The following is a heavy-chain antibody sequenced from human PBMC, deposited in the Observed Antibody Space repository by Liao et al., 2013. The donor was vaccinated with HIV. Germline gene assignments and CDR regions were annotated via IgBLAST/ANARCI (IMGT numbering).Heavy chain of an antibody. D-gene: IGHD3-10*01. V-gene: IGHV4-30-4*08. CDR1: GGSIRSGDYY. CDR3: ARDRAPSTTDSPMVYFDY. Sequence: QLQLQESGPGLLKPSETLSLTCTVSGGSIRSGDYYWSWIRQPPGKGLEWIGYIYYSGSTYYNPSLKSRLTMSVDTSKNQFSLKVTSVTAADTAVYYCARDRAPSTTDSPMVYFDYWGQGTLVTVSS. J-gene: IGHJ4*02. CDR2: IYYSGST.